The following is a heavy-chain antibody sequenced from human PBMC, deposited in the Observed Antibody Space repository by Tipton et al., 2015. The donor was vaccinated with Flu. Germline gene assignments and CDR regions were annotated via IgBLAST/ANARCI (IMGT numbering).Heavy chain of an antibody. CDR2: MNPNSGNT. D-gene: IGHD3-3*01. CDR3: ARARTFDFWSGYYYYYYGMDV. Sequence: QLVQSGAEVKKPGASVKVSCKASGYTFTSYDINWVRQATGQGLEWMGWMNPNSGNTGYAQKFQGRVTMTRNTSISTAYMELSSLRSEDTAVYYCARARTFDFWSGYYYYYYGMDVWGQGTTVTVSS. CDR1: GYTFTSYD. J-gene: IGHJ6*02. V-gene: IGHV1-8*01.